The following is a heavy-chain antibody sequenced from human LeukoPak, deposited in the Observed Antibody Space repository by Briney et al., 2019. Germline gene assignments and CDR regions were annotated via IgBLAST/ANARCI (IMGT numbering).Heavy chain of an antibody. CDR2: IYHSGST. CDR3: ARVEELLWFGELFNWFDP. V-gene: IGHV4-4*02. J-gene: IGHJ5*02. CDR1: GGSISSSNW. D-gene: IGHD3-10*01. Sequence: PSETLSLTCAVSGGSISSSNWWSWVRQPPGKGLEWIGEIYHSGSTNYNPSLKSRVTISVDKSKNQFSLKLSSVTAADTAVYYCARVEELLWFGELFNWFDPWGQGTLVTVSS.